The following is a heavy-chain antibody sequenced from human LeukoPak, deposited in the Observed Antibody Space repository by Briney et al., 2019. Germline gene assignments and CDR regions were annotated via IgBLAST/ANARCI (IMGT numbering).Heavy chain of an antibody. V-gene: IGHV3-33*06. CDR1: GLTFSSSG. CDR3: TNFDY. J-gene: IGHJ4*02. Sequence: PGRSLRLSCTASGLTFSSSGMHWVRQAPGKGLDWVSLINHDGTNTFYADSVKGRFTISRDNSQNTLYLQMNSLRGEDTAVYYCTNFDYWGQGTLITVSS. CDR2: INHDGTNT.